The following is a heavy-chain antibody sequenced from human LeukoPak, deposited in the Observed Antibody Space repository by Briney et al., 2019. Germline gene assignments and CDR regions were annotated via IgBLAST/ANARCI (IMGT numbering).Heavy chain of an antibody. J-gene: IGHJ4*02. Sequence: GGSLRLSCAASGFTFSTYNMNWVRQAPGKGLEWVSSISSSSSYIYYADSVKGRFTISRDNAKNSLYLQMNSLRAEDTAVYYCARARPSMWIDYWGQGTLVTVSS. CDR2: ISSSSSYI. CDR1: GFTFSTYN. V-gene: IGHV3-21*06. CDR3: ARARPSMWIDY. D-gene: IGHD5-12*01.